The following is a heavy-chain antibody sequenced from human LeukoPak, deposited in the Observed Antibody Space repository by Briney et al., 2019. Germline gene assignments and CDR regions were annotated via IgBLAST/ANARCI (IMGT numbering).Heavy chain of an antibody. Sequence: GGSLRLSCAASGFTFSSYSMNWVRQAPGKGLEWVSSISSSSSYIYYADSVKGRFTISRDNAKNSLYLQMNSLRAEDTAVYYCARDRYDFWSGFPYYYYYMDVWGKGTTVTVSS. CDR1: GFTFSSYS. J-gene: IGHJ6*03. V-gene: IGHV3-21*01. D-gene: IGHD3-3*01. CDR2: ISSSSSYI. CDR3: ARDRYDFWSGFPYYYYYMDV.